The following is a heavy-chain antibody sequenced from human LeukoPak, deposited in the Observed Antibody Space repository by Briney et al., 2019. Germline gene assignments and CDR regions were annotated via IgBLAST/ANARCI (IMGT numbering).Heavy chain of an antibody. CDR2: IYYSGST. Sequence: SETLSLTCTGSGFSISSYYWSWIRHPPGKGLEWIVYIYYSGSTNYKPSIKRRVTISVAPYKNQYSLKLSSVTAEDTAVYYCARRGYSEPLDYWGQGTLVTVSS. J-gene: IGHJ4*02. D-gene: IGHD5-18*01. CDR1: GFSISSYY. V-gene: IGHV4-59*08. CDR3: ARRGYSEPLDY.